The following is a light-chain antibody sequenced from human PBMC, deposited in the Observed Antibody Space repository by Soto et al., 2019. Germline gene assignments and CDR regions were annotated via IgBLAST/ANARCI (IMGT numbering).Light chain of an antibody. CDR3: SSYAGANTFV. CDR2: EVN. J-gene: IGLJ1*01. Sequence: QSVLTQPPSASGSPGQSITISCTGTSSDVAGYDYVSWFQQRPGKVPKLMIYEVNKRPSGVPDRFSGSKFGNTASLTVSGLQAEDEADYFCSSYAGANTFVFGSGTKVTVL. CDR1: SSDVAGYDY. V-gene: IGLV2-8*01.